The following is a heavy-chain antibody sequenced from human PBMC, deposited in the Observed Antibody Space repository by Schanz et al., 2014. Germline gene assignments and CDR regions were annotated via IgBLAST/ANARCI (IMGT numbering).Heavy chain of an antibody. V-gene: IGHV3-48*04. D-gene: IGHD6-13*01. CDR2: ISGTTTYT. CDR3: AREQIMAAAGLVDY. CDR1: GFTFTTHS. J-gene: IGHJ4*01. Sequence: DVQLLESGGGLVQPGGSLRLSCTASGFTFTTHSMTWVRQAPGKGLEWVSYISGTTTYTNYADSVKGRFTISRDNAKNSLYLQMNSLRAEDTAVYYCAREQIMAAAGLVDYWGHGTLVTVSS.